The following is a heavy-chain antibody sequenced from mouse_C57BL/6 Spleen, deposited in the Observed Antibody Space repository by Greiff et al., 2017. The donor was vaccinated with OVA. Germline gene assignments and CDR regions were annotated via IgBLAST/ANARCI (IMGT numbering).Heavy chain of an antibody. CDR2: IDPENGDT. J-gene: IGHJ1*03. Sequence: SGAELVRPGASVKLSCTASGFNIKDDYMHWVKQRPEQGLEWIGWIDPENGDTEYASKFQGKATITADTSSNTAYLQLSSLTSEDTAVYYCTTRGDTTVVVWYFDVWGTGTTVTVSS. CDR3: TTRGDTTVVVWYFDV. D-gene: IGHD1-1*01. V-gene: IGHV14-4*01. CDR1: GFNIKDDY.